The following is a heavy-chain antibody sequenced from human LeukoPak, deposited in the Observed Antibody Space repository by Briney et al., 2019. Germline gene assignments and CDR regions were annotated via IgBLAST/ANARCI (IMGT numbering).Heavy chain of an antibody. CDR3: ARKEWFTPRPEYYYYYYMDV. J-gene: IGHJ6*03. Sequence: GGSLRLSCAASGFTFSSYGMHWVRQAPGKGLEWVAFIRYDGSNKYYADSVKGRFTISRDNSKNTLYLQMNSLRAEDTAVYYCARKEWFTPRPEYYYYYYMDVWGKGTTVTVSS. V-gene: IGHV3-30*02. CDR2: IRYDGSNK. D-gene: IGHD3-3*01. CDR1: GFTFSSYG.